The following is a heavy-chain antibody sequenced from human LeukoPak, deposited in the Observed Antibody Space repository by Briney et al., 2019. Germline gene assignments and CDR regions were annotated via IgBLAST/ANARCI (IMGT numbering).Heavy chain of an antibody. J-gene: IGHJ4*02. V-gene: IGHV3-30*18. CDR3: AKLGIAAAGTWDY. D-gene: IGHD6-13*01. Sequence: PGRSLRLSCAASGFTFSSYGMHWVRQAPGKGLEWVAVISYDGSNKYYADSVKGRFTISRDNSKNTLYLQMNSLRAEDRAVYYCAKLGIAAAGTWDYWGQGTLVTVSS. CDR2: ISYDGSNK. CDR1: GFTFSSYG.